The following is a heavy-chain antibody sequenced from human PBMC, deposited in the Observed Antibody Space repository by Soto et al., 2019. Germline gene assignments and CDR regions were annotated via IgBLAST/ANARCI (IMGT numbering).Heavy chain of an antibody. CDR3: ERALARISVAGTPFIFYYYYGMDV. J-gene: IGHJ6*02. V-gene: IGHV3-23*01. D-gene: IGHD6-19*01. CDR1: GFTFSSYA. CDR2: ISASGDNT. Sequence: PGGALRLSCAASGFTFSSYAMSWVRQAPGKGLEWVSAISASGDNTYYADSVRGQFTISRDNSKNTLYLQGNNLRSEDTAVYYCERALARISVAGTPFIFYYYYGMDVWGQGTTVTVSS.